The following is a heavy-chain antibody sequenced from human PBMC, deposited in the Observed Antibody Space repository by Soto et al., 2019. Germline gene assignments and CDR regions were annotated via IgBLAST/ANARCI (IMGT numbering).Heavy chain of an antibody. J-gene: IGHJ6*02. V-gene: IGHV1-69*01. CDR2: SIPIFGTA. CDR1: GGTFSSYA. CDR3: ARGPSYYYYYGMDV. Sequence: QVQLVQSGAEVKKPGSSVKVSCKASGGTFSSYAISWVRQAPGQGLEWMGGSIPIFGTANYAQKFQGRVTMTADESTSTAYMELSSLRSEDTAVYYCARGPSYYYYYGMDVWGQGTTVTVSS.